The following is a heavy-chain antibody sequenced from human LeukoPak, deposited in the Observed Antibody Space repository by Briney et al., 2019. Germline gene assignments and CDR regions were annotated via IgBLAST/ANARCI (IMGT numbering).Heavy chain of an antibody. D-gene: IGHD6-19*01. CDR3: ARGDSGRAD. J-gene: IGHJ4*02. CDR1: GFAYSHYW. Sequence: GGSLRLSCAASGFAYSHYWMHWVRQAPGKGLVWVSRINNEGDNTIYADSVKGRFTISRDNAKNTLYLQMNSLRAEDTAVYYCARGDSGRADCGQGTLVTVSS. CDR2: INNEGDNT. V-gene: IGHV3-74*01.